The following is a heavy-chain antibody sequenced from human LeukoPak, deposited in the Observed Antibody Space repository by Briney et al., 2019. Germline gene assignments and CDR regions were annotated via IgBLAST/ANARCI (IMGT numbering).Heavy chain of an antibody. CDR3: AFPWGTGWWHFDV. CDR2: ISGSGGST. J-gene: IGHJ2*01. V-gene: IGHV3-23*01. D-gene: IGHD3-16*01. Sequence: PGGSLRLSCAASGFTFSSYAMSWVRQAPGKGLEWVSAISGSGGSTYYADSVKGRFTISRDNSKNTLYLQMNSLRAEDTAVYHFAFPWGTGWWHFDVWGRGPLVTVSS. CDR1: GFTFSSYA.